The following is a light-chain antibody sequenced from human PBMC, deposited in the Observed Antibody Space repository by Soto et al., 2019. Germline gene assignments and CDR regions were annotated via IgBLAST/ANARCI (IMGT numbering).Light chain of an antibody. V-gene: IGLV2-14*01. J-gene: IGLJ3*02. CDR2: DVS. CDR3: SSYTSSSTRV. CDR1: SSDVGGYNY. Sequence: QSALTQPASVSRSPGQSITISCTGTSSDVGGYNYVSWYQQHPGKAPKLMIYDVSNRPSGVSNRFSGSKSGNTASLTISGLQAEDEADYYCSSYTSSSTRVFGGATKLTVL.